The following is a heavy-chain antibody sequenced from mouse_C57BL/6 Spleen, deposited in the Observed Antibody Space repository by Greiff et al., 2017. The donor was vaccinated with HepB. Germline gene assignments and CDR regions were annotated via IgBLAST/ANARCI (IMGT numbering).Heavy chain of an antibody. J-gene: IGHJ1*03. CDR2: IHPNSGST. V-gene: IGHV1-64*01. CDR1: GYTFTSYW. Sequence: QVHVKQPGAELVKPGASVKLSCKASGYTFTSYWMHWVKQRPGQGLEWIGMIHPNSGSTNYNEKFKSKATLTVDKSSSTAYMQLSSLTSEDSAVYYCARSGGYWYFDVWGTGTTVTVSS. CDR3: ARSGGYWYFDV. D-gene: IGHD3-1*01.